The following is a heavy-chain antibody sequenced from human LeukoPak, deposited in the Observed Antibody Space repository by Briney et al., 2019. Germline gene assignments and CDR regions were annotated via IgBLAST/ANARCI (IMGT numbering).Heavy chain of an antibody. V-gene: IGHV3-7*03. CDR3: ARISRYQLPAGSANAYYYHYYGMDV. CDR2: IKQDGSEK. D-gene: IGHD2-2*01. CDR1: GFTFSSYW. J-gene: IGHJ6*04. Sequence: GGSLRLSCAASGFTFSSYWMSWVRQAPGKGLEWVANIKQDGSEKYYVDSVKGRFTISRDNAKNSLYLQMNSLRAEDTAVYYCARISRYQLPAGSANAYYYHYYGMDVWGKGTTVTVSS.